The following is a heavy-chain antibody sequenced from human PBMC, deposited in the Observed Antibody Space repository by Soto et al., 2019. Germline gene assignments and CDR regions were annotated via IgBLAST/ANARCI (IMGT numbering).Heavy chain of an antibody. D-gene: IGHD1-26*01. V-gene: IGHV1-18*01. J-gene: IGHJ5*02. CDR1: GYTFTSSY. CDR3: ARGGGAHYRFDP. Sequence: QVQLVQSGPELRKPGASVKVSCKASGYTFTSSYLTWVRQAPGRGLEWVGWISPSNGNRNYAQKFQGRVTMTTDTSTRTVYMELRSLRPYDTAVYYCARGGGAHYRFDPWGKGTQVTVSS. CDR2: ISPSNGNR.